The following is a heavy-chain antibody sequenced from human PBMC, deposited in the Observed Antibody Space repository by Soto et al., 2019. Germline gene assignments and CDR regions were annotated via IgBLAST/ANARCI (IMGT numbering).Heavy chain of an antibody. V-gene: IGHV5-51*01. CDR1: GYSFTSYW. CDR2: IYPGDSDT. Sequence: PGESLNISCKGSGYSFTSYWIGWVRQMPGKGLEWMGIIYPGDSDTRYSPSFQGQVTISADKSISTAYLQWSSLKASDTAMYYCARLGDFWSGYAYFDYWGQGTLVTVSS. CDR3: ARLGDFWSGYAYFDY. D-gene: IGHD3-3*01. J-gene: IGHJ4*02.